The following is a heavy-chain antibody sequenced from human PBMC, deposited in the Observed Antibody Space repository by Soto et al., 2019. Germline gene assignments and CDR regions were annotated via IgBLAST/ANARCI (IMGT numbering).Heavy chain of an antibody. CDR3: AKDIAVAGTSGPWDFYYGMDV. J-gene: IGHJ6*02. V-gene: IGHV3-74*01. CDR2: INNDGSDT. CDR1: GFTFSDFW. Sequence: GGSLRLSCAASGFTFSDFWLHWVRQAPGKGLVWVARINNDGSDTSYADSVKGRFTMSRDNAKNMVYLQMNSLRAEDTAVYYCAKDIAVAGTSGPWDFYYGMDVCSQGTTVTVSS. D-gene: IGHD6-19*01.